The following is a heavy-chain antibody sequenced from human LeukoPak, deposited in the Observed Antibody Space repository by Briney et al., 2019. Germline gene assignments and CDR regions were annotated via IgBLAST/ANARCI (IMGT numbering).Heavy chain of an antibody. D-gene: IGHD2-2*03. V-gene: IGHV3-30*02. CDR3: AKDEFFDGYCSSTSCSVGPFDY. Sequence: PGGSLRLSCAASGFTFSSYGMHWVRQAPGRGLEWVAFIRYDGSNKYYADSVKGRFTISRDNSENTLYLQMNSLRAEDTAVYYCAKDEFFDGYCSSTSCSVGPFDYWGQGTLVTVSS. J-gene: IGHJ4*02. CDR1: GFTFSSYG. CDR2: IRYDGSNK.